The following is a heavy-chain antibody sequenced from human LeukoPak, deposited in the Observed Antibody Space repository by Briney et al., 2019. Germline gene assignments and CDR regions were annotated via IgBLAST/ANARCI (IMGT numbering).Heavy chain of an antibody. Sequence: GGSLRLSCVASGFTFSSYWMHWVRQAPGKGLVWVSTFTATPSTYYADSVKGRFTIPRDNSKSTLYLQMNSLRADDTAVYYCAKEASSSWHQLDSWGPGSLVTVSS. CDR3: AKEASSSWHQLDS. V-gene: IGHV3-23*01. CDR1: GFTFSSYW. J-gene: IGHJ4*02. D-gene: IGHD6-13*01. CDR2: FTATPST.